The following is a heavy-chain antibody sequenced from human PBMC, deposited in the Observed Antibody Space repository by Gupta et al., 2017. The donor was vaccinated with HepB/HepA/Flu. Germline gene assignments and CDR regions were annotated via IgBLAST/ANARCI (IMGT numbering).Heavy chain of an antibody. J-gene: IGHJ4*02. CDR3: RQGRQGY. CDR2: INPSRRDT. V-gene: IGHV1-46*01. CDR1: EATFSTSY. Sequence: QVRLVQPGAEVRTPGASVRLSCKASEATFSTSYIHWVRQAPGQGLEWMGFINPSRRDTAYARSFQGRVTLTRDTSTDTVYMELSNLRFEDTAVYYCRQGRQGYWGQGTPVTVSS. D-gene: IGHD1-26*01.